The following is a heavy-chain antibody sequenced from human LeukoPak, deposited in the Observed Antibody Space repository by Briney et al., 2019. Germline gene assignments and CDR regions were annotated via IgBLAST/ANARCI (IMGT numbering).Heavy chain of an antibody. CDR1: GYTFTGYY. Sequence: ASVKVSCKASGYTFTGYYMHWVRQAPGQGLERMGWINPNSGGTNYAQKFQGRVTMTRDTSISTAYMELSRLRSDDTAVYYCARDSSYTSSETHAFDIWGQGTMVTVSS. D-gene: IGHD6-6*01. CDR2: INPNSGGT. J-gene: IGHJ3*02. V-gene: IGHV1-2*02. CDR3: ARDSSYTSSETHAFDI.